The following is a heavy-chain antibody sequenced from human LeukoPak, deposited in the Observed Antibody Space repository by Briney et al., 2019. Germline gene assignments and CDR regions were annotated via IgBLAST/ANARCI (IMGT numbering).Heavy chain of an antibody. CDR2: INSDGSWT. CDR1: GNYW. D-gene: IGHD2/OR15-2a*01. CDR3: VSFYETD. Sequence: GGSLRLSCAASGNYWMHWVRQVAGKGLVWVSHINSDGSWTSYADSVKGRFTISKDNAKNTVYLQMNSLRAEDTAVYYCVSFYETDWGRGTLVTVS. J-gene: IGHJ4*02. V-gene: IGHV3-74*01.